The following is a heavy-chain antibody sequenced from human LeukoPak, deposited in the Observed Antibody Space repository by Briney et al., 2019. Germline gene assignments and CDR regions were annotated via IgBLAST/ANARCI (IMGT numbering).Heavy chain of an antibody. D-gene: IGHD2-2*01. Sequence: PGGSLRLSCAASGFTFSTYTMGWVRQAPGKGLEWVSDISRGGSRTYYADSVKGRFTISRDDSKHTLYLQKNNLRAEDTATYFCARAGDVSCYDYWGQGTLVTVSS. J-gene: IGHJ4*02. V-gene: IGHV3-23*01. CDR3: ARAGDVSCYDY. CDR2: ISRGGSRT. CDR1: GFTFSTYT.